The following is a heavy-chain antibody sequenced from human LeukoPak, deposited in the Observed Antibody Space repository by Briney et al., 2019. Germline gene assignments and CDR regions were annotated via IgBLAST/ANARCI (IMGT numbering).Heavy chain of an antibody. Sequence: SETLSLTCTVSGGSISSSSYYRGWIRQPPGKGLEWIGSIYYIGSTHYNPSLKRRVTISVDTSKNQFSLKLSSVTAADTALYFCARDDTYFYDSSGHGFDFWGQGTLVTVSS. CDR2: IYYIGST. V-gene: IGHV4-39*07. J-gene: IGHJ4*02. D-gene: IGHD3-22*01. CDR3: ARDDTYFYDSSGHGFDF. CDR1: GGSISSSSYY.